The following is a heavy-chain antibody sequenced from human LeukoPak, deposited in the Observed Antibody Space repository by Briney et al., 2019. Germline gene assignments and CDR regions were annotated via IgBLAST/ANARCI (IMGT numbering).Heavy chain of an antibody. V-gene: IGHV4-59*01. D-gene: IGHD1-26*01. Sequence: SETLSLTCTVSGGSISSYYWSWIRQPPGKGLEWIGYIYYTGSTNYNPSLKSRVTISVDTSKNQFSLKLSSVTAADTAVYYCASYLGATCDYWGQGTLVTVSS. J-gene: IGHJ4*02. CDR1: GGSISSYY. CDR2: IYYTGST. CDR3: ASYLGATCDY.